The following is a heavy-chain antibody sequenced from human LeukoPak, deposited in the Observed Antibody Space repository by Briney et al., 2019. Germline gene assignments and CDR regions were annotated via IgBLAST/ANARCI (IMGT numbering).Heavy chain of an antibody. D-gene: IGHD7-27*01. J-gene: IGHJ4*02. CDR3: ARGGTGEVPFDY. V-gene: IGHV3-7*01. CDR1: GFTFSSYW. Sequence: GGSLRLSCAASGFTFSSYWMNWVRQAPGRGLEWVANIKQDGSEKYYVDSVKGRFTISRDNAKNSLYLQMNSLRAEDTAVYYCARGGTGEVPFDYWGQGTLVTVSS. CDR2: IKQDGSEK.